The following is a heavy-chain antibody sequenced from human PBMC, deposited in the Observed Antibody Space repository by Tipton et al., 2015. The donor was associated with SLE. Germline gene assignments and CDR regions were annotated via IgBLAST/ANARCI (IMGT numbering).Heavy chain of an antibody. J-gene: IGHJ4*02. CDR2: ISYSGST. CDR1: GGSISSGGYY. D-gene: IGHD6-19*01. CDR3: ARDSGQWLDPLDF. V-gene: IGHV4-31*03. Sequence: TLSLTCTVSGGSISSGGYYWSWIRQSPGKGLEWIGYISYSGSTNYNSSLKSRLTISVDTSKNQFSLKLSSATAADTAVYYCARDSGQWLDPLDFWGQGTLVTVSS.